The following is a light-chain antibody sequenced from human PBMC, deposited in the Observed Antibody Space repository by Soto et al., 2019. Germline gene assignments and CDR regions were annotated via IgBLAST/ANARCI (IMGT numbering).Light chain of an antibody. CDR3: GAWHSSMSGVV. Sequence: QSVLTQPPSASGTPGQRVTISCSGSSSNIGSNYAYWYQQLPGTAPKLLIYRNDLRPSGVPDRFSGSKSGTSASLAISGLRSEDEADYYCGAWHSSMSGVVFGGGSQLTV. CDR2: RND. CDR1: SSNIGSNY. J-gene: IGLJ2*01. V-gene: IGLV1-47*01.